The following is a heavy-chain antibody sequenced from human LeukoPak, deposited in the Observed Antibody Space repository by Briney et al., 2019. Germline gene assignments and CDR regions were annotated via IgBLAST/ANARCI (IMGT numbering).Heavy chain of an antibody. CDR1: GFTFKSYD. J-gene: IGHJ4*02. V-gene: IGHV3-13*01. CDR2: INTAGEI. Sequence: GGSLRLSCAASGFTFKSYDMHWVRQAAGEGPEWVSAINTAGEIYYQGSVQGRFTISRENAKNSLYLQMNSLRGGDTAVYYRASGGRGSSWFGNWGQGTLVTVSS. D-gene: IGHD6-13*01. CDR3: ASGGRGSSWFGN.